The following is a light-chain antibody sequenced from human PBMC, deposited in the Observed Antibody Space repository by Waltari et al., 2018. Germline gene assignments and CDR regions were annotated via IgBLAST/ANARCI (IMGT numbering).Light chain of an antibody. CDR3: QQYNNWPPGK. V-gene: IGKV3-15*01. CDR1: QSVGTY. CDR2: GAS. J-gene: IGKJ1*01. Sequence: VLTPSPATLSVSPGEIGTFSCRTSQSVGTYLAWYQQRPGQAPRLLIYGASTRATGTPARFSGRGSGTEFTLTFSGLQSEDSAVYYCQQYNNWPPGKFGQGTKVEI.